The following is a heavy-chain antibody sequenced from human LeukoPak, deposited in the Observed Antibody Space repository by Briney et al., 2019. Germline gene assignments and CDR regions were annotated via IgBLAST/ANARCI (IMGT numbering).Heavy chain of an antibody. CDR1: GGSISSYY. J-gene: IGHJ5*02. D-gene: IGHD2-2*01. CDR3: ARSARRLPYQLQGRWWFDP. V-gene: IGHV4-4*07. Sequence: PSETLSLTCTVSGGSISSYYWSWIRQPAGKGLEWIGRIYTSGSTNYNPSLKSRVTMSVDTSKNQFSLKLSSVTAADTAVYYCARSARRLPYQLQGRWWFDPWGQGTLVTVSS. CDR2: IYTSGST.